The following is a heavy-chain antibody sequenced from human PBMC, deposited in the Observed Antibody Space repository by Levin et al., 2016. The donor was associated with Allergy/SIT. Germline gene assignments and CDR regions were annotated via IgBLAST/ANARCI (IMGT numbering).Heavy chain of an antibody. J-gene: IGHJ6*02. V-gene: IGHV3-21*01. Sequence: GESLKISCAASGFTFSTYSMNWVRQAPGKGLEWVSSISSSSSYIYYADSVKGRFTISRDNAKNSLYLQMNSLRAEDTAVYYCAGAYDFWYPLYNYNMDVWGQGTTVTVSS. CDR3: AGAYDFWYPLYNYNMDV. CDR1: GFTFSTYS. CDR2: ISSSSSYI. D-gene: IGHD3-3*01.